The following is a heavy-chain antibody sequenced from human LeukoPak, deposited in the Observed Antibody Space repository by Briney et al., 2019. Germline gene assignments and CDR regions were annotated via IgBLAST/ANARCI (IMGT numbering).Heavy chain of an antibody. D-gene: IGHD4-11*01. CDR2: INSDGSST. V-gene: IGHV3-74*01. CDR1: GFTFSSYW. J-gene: IGHJ4*02. Sequence: GGSLRLSCAASGFTFSSYWMHWVRQAPGKGLVWVARINSDGSSTIYADSVKGRFTISRDNAKKTLYRQMNRQRGEDTAVYYCARDDYSNGRSIDYWGQGTLVTVSS. CDR3: ARDDYSNGRSIDY.